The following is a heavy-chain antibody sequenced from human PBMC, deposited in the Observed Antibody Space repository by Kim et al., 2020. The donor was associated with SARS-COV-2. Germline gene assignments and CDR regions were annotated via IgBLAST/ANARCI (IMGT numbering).Heavy chain of an antibody. CDR1: GYNFSKYW. J-gene: IGHJ5*02. V-gene: IGHV5-51*01. CDR3: ARVYSSETYYNPNNWFKP. CDR2: IYPGDSDT. Sequence: GESLKISCKGFGYNFSKYWIVWVRQMPGKGLEWMGIIYPGDSDTRYSPSFQGQVTISADKSISTAYLQWSSLKASDTAMYYCARVYSSETYYNPNNWFKPWGQGTLVTVSS. D-gene: IGHD3-10*01.